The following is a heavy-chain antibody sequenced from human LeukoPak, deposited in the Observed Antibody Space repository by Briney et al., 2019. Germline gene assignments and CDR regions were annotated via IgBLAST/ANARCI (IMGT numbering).Heavy chain of an antibody. D-gene: IGHD3-22*01. V-gene: IGHV3-48*03. CDR1: GFTFSNYE. CDR2: ISDNGRTS. J-gene: IGHJ4*02. Sequence: PGGSLRLSCATSGFTFSNYEMNWVRQTPGKGLEWVSYISDNGRTSYYADSVKGRFTISRDNAKNSLYLQMNSLRVEDTSVYYCARIGYYYESSGYYYHFDYWGQGTLVTVSS. CDR3: ARIGYYYESSGYYYHFDY.